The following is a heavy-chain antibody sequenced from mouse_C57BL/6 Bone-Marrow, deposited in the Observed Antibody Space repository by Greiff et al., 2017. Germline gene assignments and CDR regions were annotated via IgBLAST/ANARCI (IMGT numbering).Heavy chain of an antibody. CDR1: GFSFNTYA. CDR2: IRSKSNNYAT. J-gene: IGHJ2*01. Sequence: EVQGVESGGGLVQPKGSLKLSCAASGFSFNTYAMNWVRQAPGTGLEWVARIRSKSNNYATYYADSVKDRFTISRDDSESMLYLQMNNLKTEDTAMYYCVRHYYGFDYWGQGTTLTVSS. D-gene: IGHD1-1*01. V-gene: IGHV10-1*01. CDR3: VRHYYGFDY.